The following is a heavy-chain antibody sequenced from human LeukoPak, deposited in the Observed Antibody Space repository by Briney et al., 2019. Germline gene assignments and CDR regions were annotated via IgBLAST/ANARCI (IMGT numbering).Heavy chain of an antibody. CDR2: ISEESSSI. D-gene: IGHD3-10*01. J-gene: IGHJ4*02. V-gene: IGHV3-9*01. Sequence: GGSLRLSCVASGFTFNGYAMHWVRQGPGQGLEWVSGISEESSSIVYADSVKGRFTISRDNARNSLYLQMNSLRPEDTALYYCVKNAVGGRASYFDFWGQGTLVTVAS. CDR3: VKNAVGGRASYFDF. CDR1: GFTFNGYA.